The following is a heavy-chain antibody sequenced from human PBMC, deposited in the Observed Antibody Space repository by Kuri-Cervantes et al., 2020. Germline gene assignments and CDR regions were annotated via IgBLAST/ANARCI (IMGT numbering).Heavy chain of an antibody. V-gene: IGHV4-59*01. CDR1: GGSISSYY. CDR2: IYYSGST. Sequence: SETLSLTCTVSGGSISSYYWSWIRQPPGKGLEWIGYIYYSGSTNYNPSLKSRVTISVDTSKNQFSLKLSSVTAADTAVYYCTRDSYYYDSSGKRNWYFDLWGRGTLVTVSS. J-gene: IGHJ2*01. D-gene: IGHD3-22*01. CDR3: TRDSYYYDSSGKRNWYFDL.